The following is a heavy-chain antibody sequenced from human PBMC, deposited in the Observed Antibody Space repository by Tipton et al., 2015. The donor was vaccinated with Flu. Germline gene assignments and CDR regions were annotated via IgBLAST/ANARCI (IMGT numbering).Heavy chain of an antibody. CDR3: ARGGYNYAIYWFDP. CDR1: GGSISSYY. D-gene: IGHD5-24*01. Sequence: GLVKPSETLSLTCTVSGGSISSYYWNWIRQSAGKGLEWTGRIQSTGRTNYNPSLRSRVTMSLDASKNQVSLKLTSVTAADTAVYFCARGGYNYAIYWFDPWGQGTLVSVSS. J-gene: IGHJ5*02. V-gene: IGHV4-4*07. CDR2: IQSTGRT.